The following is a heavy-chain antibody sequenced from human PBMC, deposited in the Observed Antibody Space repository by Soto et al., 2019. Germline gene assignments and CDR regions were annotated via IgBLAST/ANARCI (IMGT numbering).Heavy chain of an antibody. J-gene: IGHJ4*02. D-gene: IGHD3-16*01. CDR1: GFTFSNAW. CDR2: IKTKTDGGTT. Sequence: ELQLVESGGGLVKPGGSLRLSCAASGFTFSNAWVNWVRQAPGQGPEWVGRIKTKTDGGTTDYAAPVKGRFTISRDDSKNTLYLQMNSLRTEDTAVYYCAIDLGGLVYAYWGQGTLVTVSS. CDR3: AIDLGGLVYAY. V-gene: IGHV3-15*07.